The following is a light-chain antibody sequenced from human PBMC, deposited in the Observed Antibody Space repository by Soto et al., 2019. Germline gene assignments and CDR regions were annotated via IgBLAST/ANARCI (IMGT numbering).Light chain of an antibody. J-gene: IGLJ1*01. Sequence: QSALTQPPSASGTPGQRVTISCSGSSSNIGSNYVYWYQQLPRTAPKLLIYRNNQRPSGVPDRFSGSKSGTSASLAISGLRSEDEADYYCAAWDDSLSGRYVFGTGTKVTVL. CDR3: AAWDDSLSGRYV. V-gene: IGLV1-47*01. CDR1: SSNIGSNY. CDR2: RNN.